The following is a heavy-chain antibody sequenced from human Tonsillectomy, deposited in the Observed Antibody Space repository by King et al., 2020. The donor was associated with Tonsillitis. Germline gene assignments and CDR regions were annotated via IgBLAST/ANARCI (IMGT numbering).Heavy chain of an antibody. D-gene: IGHD1-7*01. V-gene: IGHV3-15*01. CDR3: TTLNWNYPWVDP. CDR1: GFTFSNAW. Sequence: ESGGGLVKPGGSLRLSCAASGFTFSNAWMSWVRQAPGKGLEWVGRIKSKTDGGTTDYAAPVKGRFTISRDDSKNTLYLQMNSLKTEDTAVYYCTTLNWNYPWVDPWGQGTLVTVSS. CDR2: IKSKTDGGTT. J-gene: IGHJ5*02.